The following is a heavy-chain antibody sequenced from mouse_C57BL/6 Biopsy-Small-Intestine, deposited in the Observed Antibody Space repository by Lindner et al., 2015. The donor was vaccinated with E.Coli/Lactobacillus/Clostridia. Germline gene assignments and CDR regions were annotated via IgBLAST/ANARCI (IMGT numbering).Heavy chain of an antibody. Sequence: VQLQESGPVLVAPSQSLSITCTVSGFSLTSYGVHWVRQPPGKGLEWLGVIWAGGSTNYNSALMSRLSISKDNSKSQVFLKMNSLQTDDTAMYYCAKHHYSNSFAYWGQGTLVTVSA. J-gene: IGHJ3*01. CDR2: IWAGGST. D-gene: IGHD2-5*01. V-gene: IGHV2-9*01. CDR1: GFSLTSYG. CDR3: AKHHYSNSFAY.